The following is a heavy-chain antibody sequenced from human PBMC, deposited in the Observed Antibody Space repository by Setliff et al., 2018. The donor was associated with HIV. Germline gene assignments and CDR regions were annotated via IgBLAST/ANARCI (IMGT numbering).Heavy chain of an antibody. Sequence: PGGSLRLSCAASGFTFNNYNMAWVRQAPGKGLEWVSAIGSRGGDTYYADSVKGRFTISRDNSRDTLFLQLDSLRAEDTAVYYCAKELVSRSSLSFDYWGQGTLVTVSS. J-gene: IGHJ4*02. CDR2: IGSRGGDT. V-gene: IGHV3-23*01. CDR1: GFTFNNYN. D-gene: IGHD6-13*01. CDR3: AKELVSRSSLSFDY.